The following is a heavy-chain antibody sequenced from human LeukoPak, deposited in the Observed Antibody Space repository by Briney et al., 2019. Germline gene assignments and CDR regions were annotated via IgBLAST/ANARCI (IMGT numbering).Heavy chain of an antibody. D-gene: IGHD2-2*01. CDR2: IRSKANSYAT. V-gene: IGHV3-73*01. CDR1: GFTFSGSA. CDR3: TRLTFTSSRFADFDY. J-gene: IGHJ4*02. Sequence: GGSLRLSCAASGFTFSGSAMHWVRQASGKGPEWVGRIRSKANSYATAYAASVKGRFTISRDDSKNTAYLQMNSPKTEDTAVYYCTRLTFTSSRFADFDYWGQGTLVTVSS.